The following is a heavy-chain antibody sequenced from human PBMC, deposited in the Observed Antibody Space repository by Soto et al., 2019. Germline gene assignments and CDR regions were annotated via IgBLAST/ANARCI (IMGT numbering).Heavy chain of an antibody. CDR1: GGSISSGGYY. V-gene: IGHV4-31*03. J-gene: IGHJ6*02. D-gene: IGHD2-15*01. CDR3: ARLGYCSGGSCYYYGMDV. Sequence: SETLSLTCTVSGGSISSGGYYWSWIRQHPGKGLEWIGYIYYSGSTYYNPSLKSRVTISVDTSKNQLSLKLSSVTAADTAVYYCARLGYCSGGSCYYYGMDVWGQGTTVTVSS. CDR2: IYYSGST.